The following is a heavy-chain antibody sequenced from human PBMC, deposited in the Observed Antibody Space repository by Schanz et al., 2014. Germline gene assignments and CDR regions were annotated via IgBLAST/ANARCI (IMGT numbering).Heavy chain of an antibody. J-gene: IGHJ3*02. CDR1: GFTFSNFG. Sequence: QVLLVESGGGVVQPGRSLRLSCAASGFTFSNFGLHWVRQAPGKGLNWVAVISSDGTNKYYADSVQGRFTLSKDFSKDTLYLQLTSLRPEDTAVYYCARLATSKSRLGDAVDIWGQGTMVTVSS. D-gene: IGHD6-6*01. CDR3: ARLATSKSRLGDAVDI. V-gene: IGHV3-30*03. CDR2: ISSDGTNK.